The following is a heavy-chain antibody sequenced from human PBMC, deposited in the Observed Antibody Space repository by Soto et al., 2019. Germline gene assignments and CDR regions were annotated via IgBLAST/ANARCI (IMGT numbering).Heavy chain of an antibody. CDR2: INPSGGST. CDR1: GYTFTSYY. D-gene: IGHD3-22*01. CDR3: ARGYYDSSGYPIWFDP. V-gene: IGHV1-46*01. J-gene: IGHJ5*02. Sequence: ASVKVSCKASGYTFTSYYMHWVRQAPGQGLEWMGIINPSGGSTSYAQKFQGRVTMTRDTSTSTVYMELSSLRSEDTAVYYCARGYYDSSGYPIWFDPWGHGTLVTVSS.